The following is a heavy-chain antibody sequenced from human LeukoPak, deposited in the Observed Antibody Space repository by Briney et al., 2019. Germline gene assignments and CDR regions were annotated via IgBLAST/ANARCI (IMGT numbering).Heavy chain of an antibody. CDR1: GGSISSGGYY. CDR2: INHSGST. Sequence: SQTLSLTCTVSGGSISSGGYYWSWIRQPPGKGLEWIGYINHSGSTYYNPSLKSRVTISVDRSKIQFSLKLSSVTAADTAVYYCARVVGYYDSSGPYWYFDLWGRGTLVTVSS. CDR3: ARVVGYYDSSGPYWYFDL. V-gene: IGHV4-30-2*01. J-gene: IGHJ2*01. D-gene: IGHD3-22*01.